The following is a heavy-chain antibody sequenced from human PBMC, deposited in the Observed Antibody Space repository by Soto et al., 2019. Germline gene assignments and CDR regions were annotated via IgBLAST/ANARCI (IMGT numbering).Heavy chain of an antibody. CDR1: GFSFSSYT. Sequence: RRLSCTASGFSFSSYTMNWVRQAPGKGLQWVASITNRGTHTYSADSVKGRFTISRDNDKNSLYLQMNNLRAEDTATYYCTRAHEVAWFDSWGLGTLVTVSS. D-gene: IGHD2-15*01. CDR3: TRAHEVAWFDS. J-gene: IGHJ5*01. CDR2: ITNRGTHT. V-gene: IGHV3-21*06.